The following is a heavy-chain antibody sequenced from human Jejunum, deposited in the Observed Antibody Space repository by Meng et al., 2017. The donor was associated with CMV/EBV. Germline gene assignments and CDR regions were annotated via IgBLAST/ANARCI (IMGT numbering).Heavy chain of an antibody. CDR1: GFSFNNYG. Sequence: SGFSFNNYGMHWVRQAPGKGLEWVAFTRYDGSDKYYADSVKGRFTISRDNSKNTLYLQMNSLRAEDTAVYYCAKWEDSSTYQYLQQWGQGTLVTVSS. CDR3: AKWEDSSTYQYLQQ. V-gene: IGHV3-30*02. CDR2: TRYDGSDK. D-gene: IGHD1-26*01. J-gene: IGHJ1*01.